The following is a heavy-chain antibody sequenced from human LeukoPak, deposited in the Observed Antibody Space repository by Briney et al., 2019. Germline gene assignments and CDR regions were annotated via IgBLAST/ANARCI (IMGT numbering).Heavy chain of an antibody. Sequence: SETLSLTCTVSGGSISSGGYYWSRIRQHPGRGLERIGYIYHSGTTYYNPSLKSRVTISVDTSKNQFSLKLSSVTAADTAVYYCARAAGGYFDYWGQGTLVTVSS. CDR2: IYHSGTT. J-gene: IGHJ4*02. V-gene: IGHV4-31*03. D-gene: IGHD3-16*01. CDR3: ARAAGGYFDY. CDR1: GGSISSGGYY.